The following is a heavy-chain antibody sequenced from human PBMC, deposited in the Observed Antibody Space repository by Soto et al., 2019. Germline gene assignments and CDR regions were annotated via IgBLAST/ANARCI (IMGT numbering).Heavy chain of an antibody. D-gene: IGHD3-3*01. CDR1: GFSLTTSGVG. V-gene: IGHV2-5*02. J-gene: IGHJ4*02. CDR2: IYWDYDK. CDR3: AHRVLRTVFGLVTTTAIYFDF. Sequence: QITLNESGPTQVKPRQTLTLTCTFSGFSLTTSGVGVGWIRQSPGKAPEWLARIYWDYDKRYRPSLKSRLTITKETSKNQVVLTMADVDPADTATYYCAHRVLRTVFGLVTTTAIYFDFWGQGTPVAVSS.